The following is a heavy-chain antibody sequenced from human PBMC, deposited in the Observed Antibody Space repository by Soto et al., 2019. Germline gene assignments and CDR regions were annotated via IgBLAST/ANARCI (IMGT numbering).Heavy chain of an antibody. D-gene: IGHD6-13*01. J-gene: IGHJ4*02. CDR2: IGGSGRNT. V-gene: IGHV3-23*01. CDR3: AKDGLSDSPSAIDY. CDR1: GFTFSRSG. Sequence: GGSLRLSCAASGFTFSRSGMTWVRQAPGMRLESVAEIGGSGRNTYYADSVKGRFTISRDNSKNTLFLQMNSLRDEDTAIYYCAKDGLSDSPSAIDYWGQGTRVTVSS.